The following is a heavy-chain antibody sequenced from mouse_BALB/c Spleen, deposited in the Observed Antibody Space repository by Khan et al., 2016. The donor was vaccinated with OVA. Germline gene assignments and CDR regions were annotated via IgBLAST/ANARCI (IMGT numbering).Heavy chain of an antibody. D-gene: IGHD2-14*01. CDR1: GYTFTTYW. Sequence: QVQLKESGTELVKPGASVKMSCKASGYTFTTYWMHWVKQRPGQGLEWIGYINPISGYTNYNEKFKDKATLSVDKSSSTAYMQLSSLTSEDSAVYYCARDRFDYWGQGTTLTVSS. J-gene: IGHJ2*01. CDR2: INPISGYT. V-gene: IGHV1-7*01. CDR3: ARDRFDY.